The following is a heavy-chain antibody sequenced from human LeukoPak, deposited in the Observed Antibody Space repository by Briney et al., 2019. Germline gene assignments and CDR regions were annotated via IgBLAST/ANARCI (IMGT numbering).Heavy chain of an antibody. J-gene: IGHJ4*02. CDR3: GRFGYEAAVDL. CDR1: GFMFSTYW. CDR2: IKPDGSET. Sequence: SGGSLRLPCAASGFMFSTYWMTWVRQAPGEGLEWVANIKPDGSETYYVDPVRGRFTISRDNAKNLLYLQMNSLRGEDTAVYYCGRFGYEAAVDLWGQGTLVTVSS. D-gene: IGHD6-13*01. V-gene: IGHV3-7*01.